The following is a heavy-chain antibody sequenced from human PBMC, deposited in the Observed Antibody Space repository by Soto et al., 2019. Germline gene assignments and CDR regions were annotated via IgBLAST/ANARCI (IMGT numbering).Heavy chain of an antibody. CDR3: AKVSTSIAAAGIMRWFDP. J-gene: IGHJ5*02. CDR2: ISGSGGST. Sequence: PGGSLRLSCAASGFTFSSYAMSWVRQAPGRGLEWVSAISGSGGSTYYADSVKGRFTISRDNSKNTLYLQMNSLRAEDTAVYYCAKVSTSIAAAGIMRWFDPWGQGTLVTVSS. CDR1: GFTFSSYA. D-gene: IGHD6-13*01. V-gene: IGHV3-23*01.